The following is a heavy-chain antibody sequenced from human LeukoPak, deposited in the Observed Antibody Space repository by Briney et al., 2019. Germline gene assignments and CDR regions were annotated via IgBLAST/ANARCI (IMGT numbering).Heavy chain of an antibody. CDR1: GGSISSYY. V-gene: IGHV4-59*01. CDR2: IYYSGST. J-gene: IGHJ5*02. Sequence: SETLSLTCTVSGGSISSYYWSWIRQPPGKGLEWIGYIYYSGSTNYNPSLKSRVTISVDTSKNQFSLKLSSVTAADTAVYYCARGAPAGWFDHWGQGTLVTVSS. D-gene: IGHD1-26*01. CDR3: ARGAPAGWFDH.